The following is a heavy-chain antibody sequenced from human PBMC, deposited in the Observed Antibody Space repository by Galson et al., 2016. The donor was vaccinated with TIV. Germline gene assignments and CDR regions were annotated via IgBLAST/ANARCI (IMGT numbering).Heavy chain of an antibody. D-gene: IGHD6-19*01. J-gene: IGHJ4*01. CDR3: AKDRTPGSSAWYFDY. Sequence: SLRLSCAASGFDFSNHAMSWVRQAPGEGLQWVSSISGGGGGRYYADSVKGRFTISRDISKKSLYLDMESLRADETALYYCAKDRTPGSSAWYFDYWGHGTTVIVSS. V-gene: IGHV3-23*01. CDR1: GFDFSNHA. CDR2: ISGGGGGR.